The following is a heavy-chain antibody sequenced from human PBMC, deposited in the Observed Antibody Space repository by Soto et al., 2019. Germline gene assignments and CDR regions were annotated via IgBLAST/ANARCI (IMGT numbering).Heavy chain of an antibody. Sequence: ASVKVSCKASGYTFTGYYIHWVRQAPGQGLEWMGWINPKSGGTHFAVKFQGRVTMTRDTSISTADMELSRLRPDDTAVYYCARDRLTIVRGRSIGDALVMSAQGTIVTVSS. CDR2: INPKSGGT. D-gene: IGHD3-10*01. J-gene: IGHJ3*02. CDR3: ARDRLTIVRGRSIGDALVM. V-gene: IGHV1-2*02. CDR1: GYTFTGYY.